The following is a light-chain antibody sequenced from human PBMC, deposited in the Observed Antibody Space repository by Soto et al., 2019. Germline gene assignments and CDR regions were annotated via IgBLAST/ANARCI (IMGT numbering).Light chain of an antibody. Sequence: QSALTQPRSVSGSPGQSVTISCTGTSSDVGYYNFVSWYQQHPGKAPKLMIYDVSKRPSGVPDRFSGSKSGNTASLTISGXKAEDEADYYCCSYAGNYGVVFGGGTKVTVL. CDR3: CSYAGNYGVV. J-gene: IGLJ2*01. CDR2: DVS. CDR1: SSDVGYYNF. V-gene: IGLV2-11*01.